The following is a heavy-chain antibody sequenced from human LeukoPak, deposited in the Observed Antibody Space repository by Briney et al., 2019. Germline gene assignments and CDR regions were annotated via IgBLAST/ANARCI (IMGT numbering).Heavy chain of an antibody. CDR1: RDFFSGYY. Sequence: SETLSLTCGVSRDFFSGYYWGWIRQPPGKGLEWIGDINDSGSTKYNPTLKSPVTISIDTSKKQLSLKVKSVTAADTAVYYCARLPLGAFGEVLNFDSWGQGILVTVSS. CDR3: ARLPLGAFGEVLNFDS. CDR2: INDSGST. J-gene: IGHJ4*02. D-gene: IGHD3-10*01. V-gene: IGHV4-34*01.